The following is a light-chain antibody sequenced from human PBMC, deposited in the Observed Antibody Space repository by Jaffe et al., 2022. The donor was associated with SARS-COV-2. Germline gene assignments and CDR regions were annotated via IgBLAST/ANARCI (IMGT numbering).Light chain of an antibody. CDR1: QTINSY. J-gene: IGKJ2*01. CDR3: QQSYSTPYT. Sequence: DIQMTQSPSSLSASVGDRVTITCRASQTINSYLNWYQHKPGKAPKLLIYAAYTLQSGVPSRFSGSGSGTDFTLTIKSLQPEDFSTYYCQQSYSTPYTFGQGTKLEIK. V-gene: IGKV1-39*01. CDR2: AAY.